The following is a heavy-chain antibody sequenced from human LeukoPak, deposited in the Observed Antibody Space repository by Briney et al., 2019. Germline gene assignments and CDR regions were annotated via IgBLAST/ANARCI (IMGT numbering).Heavy chain of an antibody. Sequence: ASVKVSCKASGYTFTSYDINWVRQATGQGLEWMGWKNPNSGNTGYAQKFQGRVTMTRNTSISTAYMELSSLRSEDTAVYYCARVQWTGYYHYYYYHGMDVWGQGTTVTVSS. CDR1: GYTFTSYD. D-gene: IGHD3/OR15-3a*01. J-gene: IGHJ6*02. CDR2: KNPNSGNT. V-gene: IGHV1-8*01. CDR3: ARVQWTGYYHYYYYHGMDV.